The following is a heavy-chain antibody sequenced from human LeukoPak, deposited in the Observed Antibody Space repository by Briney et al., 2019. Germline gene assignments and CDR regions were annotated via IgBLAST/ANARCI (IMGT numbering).Heavy chain of an antibody. CDR2: INPSDDST. Sequence: ASVKVSCKASGYTFNSSYMHWVRQAPGQGLEWMGIINPSDDSTRYAQKFQGRVTMTKDTSTNTVYMHLSSLSSDDTAVYYCAREGGDGYKAGQYWGQGTLVTVSS. CDR3: AREGGDGYKAGQY. D-gene: IGHD5-24*01. J-gene: IGHJ4*02. CDR1: GYTFNSSY. V-gene: IGHV1-46*02.